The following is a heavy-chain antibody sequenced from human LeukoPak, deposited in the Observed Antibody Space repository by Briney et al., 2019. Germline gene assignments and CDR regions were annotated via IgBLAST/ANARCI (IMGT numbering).Heavy chain of an antibody. CDR2: ISSSGSTI. CDR3: AKGLKTTVGPYMGYHYYMDV. V-gene: IGHV3-48*04. CDR1: GLTFSSYS. Sequence: GGSLRLSCAASGLTFSSYSMNWVRKAPGKGLEWVSYISSSGSTIYYADSVKGRFTVSRDNARDSLYLQMNSLRAEDTAVYYCAKGLKTTVGPYMGYHYYMDVWGKGTTVTVSS. D-gene: IGHD1-1*01. J-gene: IGHJ6*03.